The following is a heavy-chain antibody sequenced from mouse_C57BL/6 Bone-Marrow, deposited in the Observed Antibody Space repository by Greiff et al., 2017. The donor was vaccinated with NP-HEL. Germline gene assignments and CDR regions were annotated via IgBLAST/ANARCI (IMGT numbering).Heavy chain of an antibody. V-gene: IGHV7-3*01. CDR1: GFTFTDYY. CDR3: GRYGGSNWYVDV. J-gene: IGHJ1*03. Sequence: EVQRVESGGGLVQPGGSLSLSCAASGFTFTDYYMSWVRQPPGKALEWLGFIRNKANGYTTEYSASLMVRFTISRDNTQRIDYRQMNALRAEDSATYYCGRYGGSNWYVDVWGTGTTVTVSS. CDR2: IRNKANGYTT.